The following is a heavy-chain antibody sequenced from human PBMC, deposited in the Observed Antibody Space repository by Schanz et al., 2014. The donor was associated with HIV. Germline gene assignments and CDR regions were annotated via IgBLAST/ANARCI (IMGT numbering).Heavy chain of an antibody. D-gene: IGHD1-26*01. J-gene: IGHJ6*02. CDR2: MSWNRRRI. Sequence: EVQVVESGGGLVQPGGSLRLSCADSGVTFSSYAMTWVRQVPGKGLEWVSGMSWNRRRIGYGDAVKGRFTISRDNANNFVYLEMNGLRVEDTALYYCAKGIMGATEYYYGMDVWGQGTMVTVSS. CDR3: AKGIMGATEYYYGMDV. V-gene: IGHV3-9*01. CDR1: GVTFSSYA.